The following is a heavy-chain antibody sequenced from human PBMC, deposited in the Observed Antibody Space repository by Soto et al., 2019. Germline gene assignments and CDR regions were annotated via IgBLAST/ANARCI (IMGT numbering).Heavy chain of an antibody. D-gene: IGHD6-19*01. J-gene: IGHJ6*02. CDR3: ARVERQQWLAQYGMDV. CDR2: IKQDGSEK. V-gene: IGHV3-7*01. CDR1: GCTFSSYW. Sequence: GGSLRLSFSVSGCTFSSYWMSWVRQAPGKGLEWVANIKQDGSEKYYVDSVKGRFTISRDNAKNSLYLQMNSLRAEDTAVYYCARVERQQWLAQYGMDVWGQGTTVTVSS.